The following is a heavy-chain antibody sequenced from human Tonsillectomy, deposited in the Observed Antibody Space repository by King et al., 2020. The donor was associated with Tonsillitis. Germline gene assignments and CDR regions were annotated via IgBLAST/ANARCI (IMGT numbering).Heavy chain of an antibody. D-gene: IGHD2-2*01. V-gene: IGHV4-59*11. J-gene: IGHJ4*02. CDR1: GGYISSHY. CDR2: IYYTGNT. CDR3: AREFCNSTSCYSFDF. Sequence: QLQESGPGLVKPSETLSLTCTVSGGYISSHYWSWIRQPPGKGLEWIGYIYYTGNTKYNPSLKSRVTVSLDTSKSQFSLRLSSVTAAATAVYYCAREFCNSTSCYSFDFWGQGTLVTVSS.